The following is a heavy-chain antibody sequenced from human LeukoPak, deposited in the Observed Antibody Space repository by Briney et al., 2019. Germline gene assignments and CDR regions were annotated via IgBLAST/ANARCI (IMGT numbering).Heavy chain of an antibody. CDR2: FYYSGST. CDR3: ARWNEGLDY. J-gene: IGHJ4*02. CDR1: GGFISSSGYY. V-gene: IGHV4-39*01. D-gene: IGHD1-1*01. Sequence: SETLSLTCTVSGGFISSSGYYWGWIRQPPEKGLEWIGSFYYSGSTYYNPSLKSRVTISVDTSKNQFSLKVSSVTAADTAVYYCARWNEGLDYWGQGTLVTVSS.